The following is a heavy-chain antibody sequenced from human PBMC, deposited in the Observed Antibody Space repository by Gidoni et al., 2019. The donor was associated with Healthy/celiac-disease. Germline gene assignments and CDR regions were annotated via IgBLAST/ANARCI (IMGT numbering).Heavy chain of an antibody. V-gene: IGHV3-13*01. CDR3: ARGQKYCTNGVCYPDY. CDR1: GFTFSSYD. J-gene: IGHJ4*02. CDR2: IGTAGDT. Sequence: EVQLVESGGGLVQPGGSLRLSCAASGFTFSSYDMHWVRQATGKGLEWVSAIGTAGDTYYPGSVKGRFTISRENAKNSLYLQMNSLRAGDTAVYYCARGQKYCTNGVCYPDYWGQGTLVTVSS. D-gene: IGHD2-8*01.